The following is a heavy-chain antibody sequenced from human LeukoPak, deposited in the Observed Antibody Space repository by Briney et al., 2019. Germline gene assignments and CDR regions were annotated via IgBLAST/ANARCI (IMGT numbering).Heavy chain of an antibody. Sequence: SETLSLTCTVSGGSISSGSYYWSWIRQPAGKGLEWIGRIYTSGSTNYNPSLKSRVTISVDTSKNQFSLKLSSVTAADTAVYYCARDYYYDASDAFDIWGQGTMVTVSS. CDR3: ARDYYYDASDAFDI. CDR2: IYTSGST. V-gene: IGHV4-61*02. CDR1: GGSISSGSYY. J-gene: IGHJ3*02. D-gene: IGHD3-22*01.